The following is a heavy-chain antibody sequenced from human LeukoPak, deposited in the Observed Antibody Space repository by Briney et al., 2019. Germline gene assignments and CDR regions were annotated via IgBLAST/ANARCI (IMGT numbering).Heavy chain of an antibody. CDR2: TKPDGTAE. Sequence: GGSLRLSCVGSGFTFSSYAMTWVRQAPGKGLEWVANTKPDGTAEYYADSVRGRFTTSRGNANNFLYLRMNSLRGEDTAVYYCARDGGLHTNFDYWGQGTLVTVSS. D-gene: IGHD2-15*01. CDR3: ARDGGLHTNFDY. CDR1: GFTFSSYA. J-gene: IGHJ4*02. V-gene: IGHV3-7*01.